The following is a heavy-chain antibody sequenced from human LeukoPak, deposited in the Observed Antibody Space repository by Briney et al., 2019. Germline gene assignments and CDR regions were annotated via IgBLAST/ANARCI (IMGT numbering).Heavy chain of an antibody. J-gene: IGHJ3*02. V-gene: IGHV5-51*01. Sequence: GESLKISCKGSGYSFTSYWIGWVRQMPGKGLEWMGMIYPGHSDTRYSPSFQGQVTISADNSISTAYLQWSSLKASDTAMYYCARLLRYDFWSGYYASYAFDIWGQGTMVTVSS. CDR2: IYPGHSDT. D-gene: IGHD3-3*01. CDR3: ARLLRYDFWSGYYASYAFDI. CDR1: GYSFTSYW.